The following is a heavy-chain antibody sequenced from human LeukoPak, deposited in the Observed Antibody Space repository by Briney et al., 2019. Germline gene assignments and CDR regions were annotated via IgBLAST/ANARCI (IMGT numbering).Heavy chain of an antibody. J-gene: IGHJ6*04. CDR3: ASAPRIKYYYYYGMDV. CDR1: FXSYG. V-gene: IGHV1-69*01. CDR2: XXPIFGTA. Sequence: FXSYGISWVXQAPGQGMXWXXXXXPIFGTANYAQKFQGRVTITADESTSTAYMELSSLRSEDTAVYYCASAPRIKYYYYYGMDVWGKGTTVTVSS.